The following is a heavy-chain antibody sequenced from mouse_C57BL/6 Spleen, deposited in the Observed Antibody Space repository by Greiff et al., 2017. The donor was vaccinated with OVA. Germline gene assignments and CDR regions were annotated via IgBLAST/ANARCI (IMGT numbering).Heavy chain of an antibody. CDR1: GYTFTDYE. J-gene: IGHJ3*01. Sequence: QVQLQQSGAELVRPGASVTLSCKASGYTFTDYEMHWVKQTPVHGLEWIGAIDPETGGTAYNQKFKGKAILTADKSSSTAYMELRSLTSEDSAVYYCTREGLLRGAWFACWGQGTLVTVSA. D-gene: IGHD2-4*01. V-gene: IGHV1-15*01. CDR2: IDPETGGT. CDR3: TREGLLRGAWFAC.